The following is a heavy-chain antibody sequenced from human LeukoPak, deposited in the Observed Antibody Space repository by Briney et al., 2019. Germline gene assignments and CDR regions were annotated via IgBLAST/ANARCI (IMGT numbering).Heavy chain of an antibody. CDR1: GGTFSSYA. CDR3: ASHSIAAQYWYFDL. D-gene: IGHD6-13*01. J-gene: IGHJ2*01. Sequence: GASVKVSCKASGGTFSSYAISWVRQAPGQGLEWMGGIIPIFGTANYAQKFQGRVTITTDESTSTAYMELRSLRSDDTAVYYCASHSIAAQYWYFDLWGRGTLVTVSS. V-gene: IGHV1-69*05. CDR2: IIPIFGTA.